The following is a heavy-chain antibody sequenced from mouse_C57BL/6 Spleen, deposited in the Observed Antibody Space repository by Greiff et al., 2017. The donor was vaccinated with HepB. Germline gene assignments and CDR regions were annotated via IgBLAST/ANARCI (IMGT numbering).Heavy chain of an antibody. CDR2: IDPANGNT. Sequence: VQLQQSVAELVRPGASVKLSCTASGFNIKNTYMHWVKQRPEQGLEWIGRIDPANGNTKYAPKFQGKATITADTSSNTAYLQLSSLTSEDTAIYYCASEDGYDVGETLFDYWGQGTTLTVSS. V-gene: IGHV14-3*01. CDR1: GFNIKNTY. J-gene: IGHJ2*01. CDR3: ASEDGYDVGETLFDY. D-gene: IGHD2-2*01.